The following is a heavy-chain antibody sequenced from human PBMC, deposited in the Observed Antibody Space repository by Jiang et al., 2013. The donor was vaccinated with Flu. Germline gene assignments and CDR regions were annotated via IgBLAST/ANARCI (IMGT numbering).Heavy chain of an antibody. CDR1: GDSVTSHY. J-gene: IGHJ4*02. V-gene: IGHV4-59*02. CDR2: MSYSGDT. Sequence: PGLVKPSETLSLTCTVSGDSVTSHYWSWIRQPPGKGPEWIAYMSYSGDTNYNPSLKSRVTISVDTSKNQFSLKLSSVTAADTAVYYCTRIPKDYYDSNNYRYGYFDYWGQGALVTVSS. CDR3: TRIPKDYYDSNNYRYGYFDY. D-gene: IGHD3-22*01.